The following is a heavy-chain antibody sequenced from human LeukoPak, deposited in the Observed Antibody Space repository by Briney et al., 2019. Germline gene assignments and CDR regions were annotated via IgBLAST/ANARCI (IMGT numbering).Heavy chain of an antibody. CDR2: FDPEDGET. Sequence: ASVKVSCKVSGYTLTELSMHWVRQDPGKGLEWMGGFDPEDGETIYAQKFQGRVTMTEDTSTDTAYMELSSLRSEDTAVYYCATDGGYCSGGSCYTFGYWGQGTLVTVSS. J-gene: IGHJ4*02. CDR3: ATDGGYCSGGSCYTFGY. CDR1: GYTLTELS. D-gene: IGHD2-15*01. V-gene: IGHV1-24*01.